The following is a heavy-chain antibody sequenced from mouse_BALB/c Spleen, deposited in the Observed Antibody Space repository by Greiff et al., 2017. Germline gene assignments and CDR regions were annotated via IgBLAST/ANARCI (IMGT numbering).Heavy chain of an antibody. CDR1: GFSLTSYG. D-gene: IGHD1-1*01. CDR2: IWSGGST. CDR3: ARKGDYYGSSYAMDY. V-gene: IGHV2-2*02. J-gene: IGHJ4*01. Sequence: LQESGPGLVQPSQSLSITCTVSGFSLTSYGVHWVRQSPGKGLEWLGVIWSGGSTDYNAAFISRLSISKDNSKSQVFFKMNSLQANDTAIYYCARKGDYYGSSYAMDYWGQGTSVTVSS.